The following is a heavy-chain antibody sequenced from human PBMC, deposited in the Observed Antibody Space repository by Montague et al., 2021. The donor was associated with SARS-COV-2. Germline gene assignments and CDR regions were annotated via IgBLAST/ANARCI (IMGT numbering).Heavy chain of an antibody. CDR2: IYYTGST. D-gene: IGHD2-2*01. CDR3: ARAQATSCWSGWVYYFDY. J-gene: IGHJ4*02. V-gene: IGHV4-59*12. CDR1: GGSISGYY. Sequence: SETLSLTCTVSGGSISGYYWTWIRQPPGKGLEWIGDIYYTGSTKYNPSLQSRVTISIDTSKNQFSLKLSSVTAADTAVYFCARAQATSCWSGWVYYFDYWGQGTLVTVSS.